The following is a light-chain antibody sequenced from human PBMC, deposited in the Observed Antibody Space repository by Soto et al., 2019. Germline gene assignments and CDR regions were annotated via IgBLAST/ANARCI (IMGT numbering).Light chain of an antibody. CDR3: SSYTGSSTHQVV. V-gene: IGLV2-14*01. CDR2: EVS. J-gene: IGLJ3*02. Sequence: QSVLTQPASVSGSPGQSITISCTGTSSDVGGYNYVSWYQQHPGKAPKLMIYEVSNRPSGVSNRFSGSKSGNTASLTISGLQAEDEADYYCSSYTGSSTHQVVFGGGTKLTVL. CDR1: SSDVGGYNY.